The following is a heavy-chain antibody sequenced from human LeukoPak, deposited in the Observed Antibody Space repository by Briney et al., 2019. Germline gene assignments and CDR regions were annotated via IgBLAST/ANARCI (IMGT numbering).Heavy chain of an antibody. V-gene: IGHV3-33*01. CDR1: GFTFTSYG. CDR2: IWYDGSKK. J-gene: IGHJ6*02. D-gene: IGHD5-24*01. Sequence: GGSLRLSCAASGFTFTSYGMHWVRQAPGKGLEWVAVIWYDGSKKYYADPVKGRFTISRDNFKNTLFLQMNSLRVEDTAVYYCARDDGYYGMDVWGQGTMVTVSS. CDR3: ARDDGYYGMDV.